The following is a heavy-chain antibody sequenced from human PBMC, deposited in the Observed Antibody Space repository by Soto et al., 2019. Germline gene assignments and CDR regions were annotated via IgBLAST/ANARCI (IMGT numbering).Heavy chain of an antibody. V-gene: IGHV1-46*01. CDR2: INPSGSST. J-gene: IGHJ5*02. CDR1: GYTFTSYY. CDR3: ARGTLKSKSRKLNWFDP. D-gene: IGHD1-7*01. Sequence: QVQLVQSGAEVKKPGASVKVSCKASGYTFTSYYMHWVRQAPAQGLEWVGIINPSGSSTSYAQMFQGRVPMTRDTSTSTVYMELSSLRSEDTAVYYCARGTLKSKSRKLNWFDPWGQGTLVTVSS.